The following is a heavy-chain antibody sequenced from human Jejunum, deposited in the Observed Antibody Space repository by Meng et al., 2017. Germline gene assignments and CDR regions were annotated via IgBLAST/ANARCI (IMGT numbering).Heavy chain of an antibody. CDR3: ARYRDSIDY. CDR2: IKNDGSEK. D-gene: IGHD1-14*01. CDR1: GFTFSNHW. Sequence: GGSLRLSCAASGFTFSNHWMSWVRQAPGKGLEWVANIKNDGSEKYYVDSVKGRFTISRDNAQSSLSLQMNSLRAEDTAVYYCARYRDSIDYWGQGTLVTVSS. J-gene: IGHJ4*02. V-gene: IGHV3-7*01.